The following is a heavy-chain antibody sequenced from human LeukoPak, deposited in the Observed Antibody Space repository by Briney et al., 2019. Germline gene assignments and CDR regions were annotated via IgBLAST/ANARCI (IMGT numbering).Heavy chain of an antibody. J-gene: IGHJ4*02. CDR2: IYYSGST. D-gene: IGHD3-22*01. CDR1: GGSISSSSYY. V-gene: IGHV4-39*01. CDR3: ARNDYYDSSGYYYRFGY. Sequence: SETLSLTCTVSGGSISSSSYYWGWIRQPPGKGLEWIGSIYYSGSTYYNPSLKSRVTISVDTSKNQFSLKLSSVTAADTAVYYCARNDYYDSSGYYYRFGYWGQGTLVTVSS.